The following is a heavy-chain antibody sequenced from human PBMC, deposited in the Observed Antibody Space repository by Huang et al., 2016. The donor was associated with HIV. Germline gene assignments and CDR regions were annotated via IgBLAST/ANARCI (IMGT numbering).Heavy chain of an antibody. D-gene: IGHD3-16*02. J-gene: IGHJ6*02. CDR1: GGAFSNFA. V-gene: IGHV1-69*01. CDR3: ARNSLPLYSYYVMDV. CDR2: IIPIFGTA. Sequence: QVHLVQSGAEVRKPGSSVKVSCKASGGAFSNFAISWVRQAPGQGLELMGGIIPIFGTANYAQKFQGRVTSTADESTRTAYMELSSLRSEDTALYYCARNSLPLYSYYVMDVWGQGTTVTVSS.